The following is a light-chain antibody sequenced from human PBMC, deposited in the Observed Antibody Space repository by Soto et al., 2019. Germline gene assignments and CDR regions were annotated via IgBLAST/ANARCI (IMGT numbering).Light chain of an antibody. CDR3: AAWDDSLNVVL. V-gene: IGLV1-44*01. Sequence: QAVVTQPPSASGTPGQRVTISCSGSSSNIGSNTVNWYQQLPGTAPKLLIYNHNQRPSEVPDRFSGSKSGTSASLAISGLQSEDEADYYCAAWDDSLNVVLFGGGTKLTVL. J-gene: IGLJ2*01. CDR2: NHN. CDR1: SSNIGSNT.